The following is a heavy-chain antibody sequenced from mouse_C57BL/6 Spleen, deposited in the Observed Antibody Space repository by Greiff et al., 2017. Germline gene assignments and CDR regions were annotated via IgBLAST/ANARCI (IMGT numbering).Heavy chain of an antibody. CDR2: VYPGDGDT. V-gene: IGHV1-82*01. CDR1: GYAFSSSW. Sequence: QVQLQQSGPELVKPGASVKISCKASGYAFSSSWMNWVKQRPGKGLEWIGRVYPGDGDTNYNGKFKGKATLTADKSSSTAYMQLSSLTSEDSAVYFWARGAYGSSPSPMDYWGQGTSVTVSS. D-gene: IGHD1-1*01. J-gene: IGHJ4*01. CDR3: ARGAYGSSPSPMDY.